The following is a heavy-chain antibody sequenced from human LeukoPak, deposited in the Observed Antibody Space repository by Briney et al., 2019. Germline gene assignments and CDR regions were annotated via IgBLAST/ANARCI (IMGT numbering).Heavy chain of an antibody. Sequence: PGGSLKLSCAASGFTFSNFAMSWVRQAPGKGLEWVSGISLSGDTTDSVKGRFSSSRDNSKTTLFLHMNSLRAEDTAVYYCAKGRGSGYGNNFDHWGQGVLVTVSS. D-gene: IGHD5-12*01. CDR3: AKGRGSGYGNNFDH. V-gene: IGHV3-23*01. CDR2: ISLSGDT. J-gene: IGHJ4*02. CDR1: GFTFSNFA.